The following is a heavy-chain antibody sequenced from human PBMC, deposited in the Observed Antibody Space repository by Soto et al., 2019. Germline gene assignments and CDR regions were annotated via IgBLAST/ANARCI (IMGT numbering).Heavy chain of an antibody. CDR3: ASGYDDGY. D-gene: IGHD3-22*01. Sequence: QVQLVQSGAEVKKPGASVKVSWKASGYTFTSYGISWVRQAPGQGLEWMGWTNTYNGNTKYAQKFQDRVTMTTDTSTSTAYMDLRSLRSDDTAVYYCASGYDDGYWGQGTLVTVSS. CDR2: TNTYNGNT. CDR1: GYTFTSYG. V-gene: IGHV1-18*01. J-gene: IGHJ4*02.